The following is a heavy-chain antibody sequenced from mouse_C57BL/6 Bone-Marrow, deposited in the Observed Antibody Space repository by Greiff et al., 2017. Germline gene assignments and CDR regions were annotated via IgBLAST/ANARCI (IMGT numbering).Heavy chain of an antibody. CDR3: ASHYDYATWFAY. V-gene: IGHV1-64*01. CDR2: IHPNSGST. J-gene: IGHJ3*01. Sequence: QVQLKESGAELVKPGASVKLSCKASGYTFTSYWMHWVKQRPGQGLEWIGMIHPNSGSTNYNEKFKSKATLTVDKSSSTAYMQRSSLTSEDSAVYYCASHYDYATWFAYWGQGTLVTVSA. D-gene: IGHD2-4*01. CDR1: GYTFTSYW.